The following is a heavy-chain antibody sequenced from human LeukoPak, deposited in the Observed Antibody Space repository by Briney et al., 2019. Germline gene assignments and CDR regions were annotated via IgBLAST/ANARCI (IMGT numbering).Heavy chain of an antibody. V-gene: IGHV1-46*01. J-gene: IGHJ5*02. CDR3: ARGSGGAMIPLPGVQWFDP. Sequence: ASVKVSCKASGYTFTSYYMHWVRQAPGQGLEWMGIINPSGGSTSYAQKFQGRVTMTRDTSTSTVYMELSSLRSEDTAVYYCARGSGGAMIPLPGVQWFDPWGQGTLVTVSS. CDR2: INPSGGST. D-gene: IGHD3-22*01. CDR1: GYTFTSYY.